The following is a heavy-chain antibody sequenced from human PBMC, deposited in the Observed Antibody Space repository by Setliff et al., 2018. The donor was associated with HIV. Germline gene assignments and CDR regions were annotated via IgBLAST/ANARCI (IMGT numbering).Heavy chain of an antibody. Sequence: PGESLKISCKGSGYSFTDYWIGWVRQMPGKGLDWMGVIYPGDSDTRYSPSFQGQVTISADESISVAYLQWSSLKTSDSAMYYCARHGGEGNPYHFYHGMDVWGQGTPVTVSS. J-gene: IGHJ6*02. D-gene: IGHD3-16*01. V-gene: IGHV5-51*01. CDR2: IYPGDSDT. CDR3: ARHGGEGNPYHFYHGMDV. CDR1: GYSFTDYW.